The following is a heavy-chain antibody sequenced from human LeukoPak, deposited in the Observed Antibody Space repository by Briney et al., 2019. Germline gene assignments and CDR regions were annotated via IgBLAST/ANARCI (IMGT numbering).Heavy chain of an antibody. D-gene: IGHD1-26*01. V-gene: IGHV1-69*13. Sequence: SVKVSCKASGGTFSSYAISWVRQAPGQGLEWMGGIIPIFGTANYAQKFQGRVTITADESTSTAYMELSSLRSEDTAVYYCARDIVWPYYGMDVWGQGTTVTVSS. CDR3: ARDIVWPYYGMDV. CDR1: GGTFSSYA. J-gene: IGHJ6*02. CDR2: IIPIFGTA.